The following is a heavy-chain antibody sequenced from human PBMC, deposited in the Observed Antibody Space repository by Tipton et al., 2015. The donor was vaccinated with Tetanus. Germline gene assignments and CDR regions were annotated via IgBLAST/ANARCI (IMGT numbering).Heavy chain of an antibody. CDR3: ARDSSFGGVVVSDAFDF. CDR1: GFTVSSNY. V-gene: IGHV3-53*01. D-gene: IGHD3-16*02. CDR2: IYSDGST. J-gene: IGHJ3*01. Sequence: SLRLSCAVSGFTVSSNYMSWVRQAPGKGLEWVPIIYSDGSTYYADSVKGRFTISRDNSKNTLYLQLNSLRAEDTAVYYCARDSSFGGVVVSDAFDFWGQGTMVTVSS.